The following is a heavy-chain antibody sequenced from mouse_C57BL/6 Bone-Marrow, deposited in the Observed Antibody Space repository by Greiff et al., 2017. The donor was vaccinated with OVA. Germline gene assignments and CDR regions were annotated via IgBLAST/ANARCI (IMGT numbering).Heavy chain of an antibody. V-gene: IGHV1-82*01. D-gene: IGHD1-1*01. J-gene: IGHJ4*01. Sequence: QVQLQQSGPELVKPGASVKLSCKASGYAFSSSWMNWVKQRPGKGLEWIGRIYPGDGDTTYNRKFKGKATLPADKSSRTAYMQLSSLTSEDSAVYYCARRDGSSYGGGYYYAMDYWGQGTSVTVSS. CDR3: ARRDGSSYGGGYYYAMDY. CDR1: GYAFSSSW. CDR2: IYPGDGDT.